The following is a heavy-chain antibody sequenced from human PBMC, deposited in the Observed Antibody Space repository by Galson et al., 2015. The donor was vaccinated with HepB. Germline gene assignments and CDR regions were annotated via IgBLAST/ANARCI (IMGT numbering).Heavy chain of an antibody. CDR1: GDSVSSNSAA. V-gene: IGHV6-1*01. D-gene: IGHD6-19*01. CDR3: ARDMGPGIAVAQLRNWFDP. J-gene: IGHJ5*02. CDR2: TYYRSKWYN. Sequence: CAISGDSVSSNSAAWNWIRQSPSRGLEWLGRTYYRSKWYNDYAVSVKSRITINPDTSKNQFSLQLNSVTPEDTAVYYCARDMGPGIAVAQLRNWFDPWAREPWSPSPQ.